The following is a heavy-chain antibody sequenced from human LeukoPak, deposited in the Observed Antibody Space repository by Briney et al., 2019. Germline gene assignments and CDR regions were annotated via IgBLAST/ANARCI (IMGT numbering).Heavy chain of an antibody. CDR1: GLTFSSYA. J-gene: IGHJ4*02. Sequence: GGSLRLSCAASGLTFSSYAMSWVRQAPGKGLEWVSAISGSGGSTYYADSVKGRFTISRDNSKNTLYLQMNSLRAEDTAVYYCAKDLSSWYLNGIDYWGQGTLVTVSS. CDR3: AKDLSSWYLNGIDY. D-gene: IGHD6-13*01. CDR2: ISGSGGST. V-gene: IGHV3-23*01.